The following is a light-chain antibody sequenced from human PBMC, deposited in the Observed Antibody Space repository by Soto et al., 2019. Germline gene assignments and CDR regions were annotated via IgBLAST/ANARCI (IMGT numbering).Light chain of an antibody. CDR2: GAS. Sequence: EIVLTQSPGTLSLSPGERATLSCRASQSVNSNFLAWYQQKPGQAPRLLIYGASSRATGIPDRFSGSGSGTDFTLTISRLEPADFAVYSCQQYGSSPLTFGGETEVEIK. V-gene: IGKV3-20*01. J-gene: IGKJ4*01. CDR3: QQYGSSPLT. CDR1: QSVNSNF.